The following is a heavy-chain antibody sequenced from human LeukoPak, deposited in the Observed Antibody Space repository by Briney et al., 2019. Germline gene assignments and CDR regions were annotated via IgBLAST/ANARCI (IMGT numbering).Heavy chain of an antibody. J-gene: IGHJ1*01. CDR1: GFTFTDYY. CDR3: ARDGHYDILTGYFQD. CDR2: ITNSGTTI. V-gene: IGHV3-11*01. Sequence: GVLRLSCAASGFTFTDYYMSWIRQAPGKGLEWVSYITNSGTTIYYADSVKGRFTISRDNAKNSLYLQMNSLRAEDTAVYCCARDGHYDILTGYFQDWGQGTLVTVSS. D-gene: IGHD3-9*01.